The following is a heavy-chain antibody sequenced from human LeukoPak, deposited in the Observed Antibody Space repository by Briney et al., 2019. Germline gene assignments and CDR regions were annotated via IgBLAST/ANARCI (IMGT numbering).Heavy chain of an antibody. CDR2: IRYDGSNK. D-gene: IGHD6-13*01. V-gene: IGHV3-30*02. Sequence: TGGSLRLSCVASGFTLRTYGMHWVRQAPGKGLEWVAFIRYDGSNKYYADSVKGRFTISRDNSKNTLYLQMNSLRAEDTAVYYCAKPQQLVKGYFQHWGQGTLVTVSS. CDR3: AKPQQLVKGYFQH. J-gene: IGHJ1*01. CDR1: GFTLRTYG.